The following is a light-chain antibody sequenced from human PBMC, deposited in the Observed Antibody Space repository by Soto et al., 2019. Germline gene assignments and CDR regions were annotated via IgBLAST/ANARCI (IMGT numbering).Light chain of an antibody. J-gene: IGLJ2*01. CDR1: DSNIGSKY. CDR3: AAWDSSLGGPV. CDR2: RNN. Sequence: QSVLTQPPSASASPGQRVTISCSGSDSNIGSKYVYWYQQLPGTAPELLMYRNNQRPSGVPDRFSGSKSGTSASLAINGLRSEDEADHYCAAWDSSLGGPVFGGGTKLTVL. V-gene: IGLV1-47*01.